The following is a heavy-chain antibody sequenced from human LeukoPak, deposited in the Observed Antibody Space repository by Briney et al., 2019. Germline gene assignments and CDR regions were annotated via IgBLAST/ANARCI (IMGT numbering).Heavy chain of an antibody. V-gene: IGHV3-11*01. CDR2: ISGSGSTI. Sequence: GGSLRLSCAASGFTFSDYYMSWIRQAPGKGLEWVSYISGSGSTIYYADSVKGRFTISRDNAKNSLYLQMNSLRAEDTAVYYCARRGYYGSGSYYPYPYYFDYWGQGTLVTVSS. D-gene: IGHD3-10*01. CDR1: GFTFSDYY. CDR3: ARRGYYGSGSYYPYPYYFDY. J-gene: IGHJ4*02.